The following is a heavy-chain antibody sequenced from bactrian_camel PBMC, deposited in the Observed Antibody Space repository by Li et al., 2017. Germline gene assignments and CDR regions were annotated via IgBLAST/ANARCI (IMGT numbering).Heavy chain of an antibody. J-gene: IGHJ4*01. CDR2: ISRTGKST. Sequence: HVQLVESGGGSAQSGGSLRVSCAASGVTVAVYCMGWFRQAPGKEREGVAAISRTGKSTYYAEFVRGRFTISRDTAKNTVYLQLNNLKPEDTAMYYCAAGERCSVLLEGRYNYWGQGTQVTVS. D-gene: IGHD3*01. V-gene: IGHV3-3*01. CDR1: GVTVAVYC. CDR3: AAGERCSVLLEGRYNY.